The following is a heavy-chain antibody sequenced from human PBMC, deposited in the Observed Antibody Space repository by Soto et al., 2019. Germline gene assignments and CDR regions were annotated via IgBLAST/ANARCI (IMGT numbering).Heavy chain of an antibody. D-gene: IGHD3-10*01. CDR1: GGSISSGGYY. V-gene: IGHV4-39*01. Sequence: PSETLSLTCAVSGGSISSGGYYWGWIRQPPGKGLEWIGSIYYSGSTYYNPSLKSRVTISVDTSKNQFSLKLSSVTAADTAVYYCARQGAARITMVRCVIIPKRFALRGQGTLVPVSS. CDR2: IYYSGST. CDR3: ARQGAARITMVRCVIIPKRFAL. J-gene: IGHJ5*02.